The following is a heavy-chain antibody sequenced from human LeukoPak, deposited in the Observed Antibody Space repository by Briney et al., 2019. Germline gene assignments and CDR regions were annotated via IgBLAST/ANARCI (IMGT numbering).Heavy chain of an antibody. D-gene: IGHD6-13*01. V-gene: IGHV1-69*01. CDR2: IFPIFGTA. Sequence: SVKVSCKASGGTFSSYAISWVRQAPGQGLEWMGGIFPIFGTANYAQKFQGRVTITADESTSTAYMELSSLRSEDTAVYYCARDSSSWLNWFDPWGQGTLVTVSS. CDR3: ARDSSSWLNWFDP. J-gene: IGHJ5*02. CDR1: GGTFSSYA.